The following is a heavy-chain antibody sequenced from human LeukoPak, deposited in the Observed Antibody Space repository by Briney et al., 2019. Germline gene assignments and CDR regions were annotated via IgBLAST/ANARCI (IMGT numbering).Heavy chain of an antibody. V-gene: IGHV3-23*01. CDR3: ARRGPGNYFDY. J-gene: IGHJ4*02. D-gene: IGHD3-10*01. CDR2: ISGSGDST. CDR1: GFTFSNYA. Sequence: PGGSLRLSCAASGFTFSNYAMNRVRQAPGKGLEWVSAISGSGDSTYYADSVKGRFTISRDNSKNTLYLQMNSLRAEDTAVYYCARRGPGNYFDYWGQGTLVPVSS.